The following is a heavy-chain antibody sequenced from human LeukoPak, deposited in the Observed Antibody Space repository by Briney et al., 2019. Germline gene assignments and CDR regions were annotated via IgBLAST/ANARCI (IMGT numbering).Heavy chain of an antibody. CDR1: GYTFTSYG. CDR3: ARKEQVRGVIISNWFDP. D-gene: IGHD3-10*01. CDR2: ISAYNGNT. Sequence: ASVKVSCKASGYTFTSYGISWVRQAPGQGLEWMGWISAYNGNTNYAQKLQGRVTMTTDTSTSTAYMELRSLRSDDTAVYYCARKEQVRGVIISNWFDPWGQGTLVTVSS. V-gene: IGHV1-18*01. J-gene: IGHJ5*02.